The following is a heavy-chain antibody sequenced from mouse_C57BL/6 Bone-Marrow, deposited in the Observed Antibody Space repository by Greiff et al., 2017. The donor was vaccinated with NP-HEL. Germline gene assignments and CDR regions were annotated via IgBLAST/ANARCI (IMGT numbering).Heavy chain of an antibody. CDR3: ARWSYWDLWYFDV. V-gene: IGHV1-69*01. Sequence: QVQLQQSGAELVMPGASVKLSCKASGYTFTSYWLHWVKQRPGQGLEWIGEIDPSDSYTNYNQKFKGKSTLTVDKSSSTAYMQLSSLTSEDSAVYYCARWSYWDLWYFDVWGTGTTVTVSS. CDR2: IDPSDSYT. J-gene: IGHJ1*03. D-gene: IGHD4-1*01. CDR1: GYTFTSYW.